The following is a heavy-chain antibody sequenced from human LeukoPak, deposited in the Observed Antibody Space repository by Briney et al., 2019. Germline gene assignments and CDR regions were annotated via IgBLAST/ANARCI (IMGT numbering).Heavy chain of an antibody. Sequence: SVKVSCKASGGTFSSYAISWVRQAPGQGLEWMGRIIPILGIANYAQKFQGRVTITADKSTSTAYMELSSLRSEDTAVYYCARPSTTYYSDSSGYYLFDYWGQGTLVTVSS. J-gene: IGHJ4*02. CDR1: GGTFSSYA. CDR3: ARPSTTYYSDSSGYYLFDY. CDR2: IIPILGIA. D-gene: IGHD3-22*01. V-gene: IGHV1-69*04.